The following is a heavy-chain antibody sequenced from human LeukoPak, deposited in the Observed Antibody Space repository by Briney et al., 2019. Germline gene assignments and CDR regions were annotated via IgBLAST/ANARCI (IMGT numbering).Heavy chain of an antibody. V-gene: IGHV3-30*02. CDR3: AKVFRGIAVAGHDAFDI. CDR1: GFTSSSYG. Sequence: GGSLRLSCAASGFTSSSYGMHWVRQAPGKGLEWVAFIRYDGSNKYYADSVKGRFTISRDNSKNTLYLQMNSLRAEDTAVYYCAKVFRGIAVAGHDAFDIWGQGTMVTVSS. D-gene: IGHD6-19*01. J-gene: IGHJ3*02. CDR2: IRYDGSNK.